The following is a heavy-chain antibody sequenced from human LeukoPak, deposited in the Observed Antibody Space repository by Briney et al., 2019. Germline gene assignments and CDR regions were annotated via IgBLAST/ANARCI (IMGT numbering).Heavy chain of an antibody. CDR1: GYTFTNFG. CDR2: ISAYNGNT. V-gene: IGHV1-18*01. CDR3: ARDRDYGDYNTQDLFVY. Sequence: SVTVSCKASGYTFTNFGISWVRQAPGQGLEWMGRISAYNGNTNYAQGLQGRVTMTTDTSTSTAYMELRSLRSDDTAVYYCARDRDYGDYNTQDLFVYWGQGTLVTVSS. D-gene: IGHD4-17*01. J-gene: IGHJ4*02.